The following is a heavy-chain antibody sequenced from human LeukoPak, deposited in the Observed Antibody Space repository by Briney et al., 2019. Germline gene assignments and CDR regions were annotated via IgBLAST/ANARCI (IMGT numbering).Heavy chain of an antibody. J-gene: IGHJ4*02. CDR3: ARDMVVNSLDN. Sequence: PSETLSLTCAVYGGSFSSYYWTWIRQSPGKGLEWIGEIHHSGSTKYNPSLKSRVTISVDTSKNQFSLRLTSVTAADTAVYYCARDMVVNSLDNWGQGTLVTVSS. CDR2: IHHSGST. V-gene: IGHV4-34*01. D-gene: IGHD2-21*01. CDR1: GGSFSSYY.